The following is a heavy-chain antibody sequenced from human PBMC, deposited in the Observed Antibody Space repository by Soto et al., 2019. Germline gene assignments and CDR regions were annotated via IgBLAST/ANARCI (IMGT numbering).Heavy chain of an antibody. Sequence: SETLSLTCTISGGSISVYYWSWIRQSPRQGLEWIGYVYDNGRPYYSPSLKSRVTISADTSKIQIPLKLTSATAADTAVYYCARGGGSSPPRYWGRGALVTVSS. D-gene: IGHD3-9*01. J-gene: IGHJ4*02. V-gene: IGHV4-59*01. CDR1: GGSISVYY. CDR3: ARGGGSSPPRY. CDR2: VYDNGRP.